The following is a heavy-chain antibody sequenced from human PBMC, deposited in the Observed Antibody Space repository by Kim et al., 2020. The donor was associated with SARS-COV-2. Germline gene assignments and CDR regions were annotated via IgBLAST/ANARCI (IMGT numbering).Heavy chain of an antibody. CDR3: ARVFGGATTELDY. D-gene: IGHD1-26*01. V-gene: IGHV4-59*01. J-gene: IGHJ4*02. Sequence: NPSLKSRVTISVDTSKNQFSLKLSSVTGADTAVYYCARVFGGATTELDYWGQGTLVTVSS.